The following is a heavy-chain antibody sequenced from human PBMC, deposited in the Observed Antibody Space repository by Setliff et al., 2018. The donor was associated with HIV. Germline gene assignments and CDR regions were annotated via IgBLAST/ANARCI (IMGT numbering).Heavy chain of an antibody. CDR1: GGSISSYY. D-gene: IGHD6-13*01. CDR3: AREGIAAAGSYSYGFGQIDY. V-gene: IGHV4-59*04. CDR2: MYYSGST. J-gene: IGHJ4*02. Sequence: SETLSLTCTVSGGSISSYYWSWIRQPPGKGLEWIGSMYYSGSTYYTPSLKSRITISLDTSKNQFSLRMRSVTAADTAVYYCAREGIAAAGSYSYGFGQIDYWGQGTLVTVSS.